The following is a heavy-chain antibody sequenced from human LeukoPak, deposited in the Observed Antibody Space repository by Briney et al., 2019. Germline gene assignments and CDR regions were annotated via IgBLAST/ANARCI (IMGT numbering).Heavy chain of an antibody. CDR3: ARCGVVPAAPFDY. V-gene: IGHV4-31*03. CDR1: GGSISSGGYY. Sequence: SETLSLTCTVSGGSISSGGYYWSWIRQHPGKGLEWIGYIYYSGSTYYKPSLKSRVTISVDTSKNQFSLKLSSVTAADTAVYYCARCGVVPAAPFDYWGQGTLVTVSS. CDR2: IYYSGST. J-gene: IGHJ4*02. D-gene: IGHD2-2*01.